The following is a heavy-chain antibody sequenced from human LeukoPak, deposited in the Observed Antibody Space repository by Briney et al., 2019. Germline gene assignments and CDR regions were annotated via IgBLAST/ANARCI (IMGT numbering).Heavy chain of an antibody. D-gene: IGHD2-2*01. CDR3: ARGVNLGYCSSTSCRSRFDY. J-gene: IGHJ4*02. CDR2: INHSGST. Sequence: EASETLSLTCAVYGGSFSGYYWSWIRQPPGKGLGWVGEINHSGSTNYNTSLKSRVSISEDTSKNHFSLKLSSVTAAATAVYHCARGVNLGYCSSTSCRSRFDYWGQGTLVTVS. V-gene: IGHV4-34*01. CDR1: GGSFSGYY.